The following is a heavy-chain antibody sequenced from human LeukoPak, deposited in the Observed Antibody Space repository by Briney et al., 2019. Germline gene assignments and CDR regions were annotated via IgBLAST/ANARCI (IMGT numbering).Heavy chain of an antibody. CDR2: ISGSGGST. V-gene: IGHV3-23*01. CDR1: GFTFSDYY. J-gene: IGHJ5*02. CDR3: ASDVPESWFDP. Sequence: GRSLRPSCAASGFTFSDYYMSWVRQAPGKGLEWVSAISGSGGSTYYADSVKGRFTISRDNSKNSLYLQMNSLRAEDTAVYYCASDVPESWFDPWGQGTLVTVSS.